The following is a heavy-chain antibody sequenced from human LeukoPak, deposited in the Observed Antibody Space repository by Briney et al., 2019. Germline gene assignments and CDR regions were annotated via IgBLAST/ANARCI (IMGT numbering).Heavy chain of an antibody. CDR1: GGSISNYS. Sequence: SETLSLTCTASGGSISNYSWSWIRQPAGKGLEWVWGICSSGGTNYNLSFASRVTIFIGKSYQFSLKLTLVTPGAPAAADCARERVGYDTGGRGPRFDHWGQGTLVTVSS. V-gene: IGHV4-4*07. CDR2: ICSSGGT. D-gene: IGHD2-8*02. J-gene: IGHJ4*02. CDR3: ARERVGYDTGGRGPRFDH.